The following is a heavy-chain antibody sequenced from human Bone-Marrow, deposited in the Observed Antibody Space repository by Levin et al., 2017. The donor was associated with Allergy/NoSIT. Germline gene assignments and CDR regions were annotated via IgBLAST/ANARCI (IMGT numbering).Heavy chain of an antibody. D-gene: IGHD2-8*01. CDR1: GYTFTSYW. J-gene: IGHJ3*01. Sequence: TAGGSLRLSCEAYGYTFTSYWIGWVRQTPEKGLEWMGIIYPGDSDARYSPSLQGQVTISVDKSISAAYLQWSSLKASDSAMYYCARPGRGSAKYAIYSFDLWGQGTMVTVSS. CDR2: IYPGDSDA. CDR3: ARPGRGSAKYAIYSFDL. V-gene: IGHV5-51*01.